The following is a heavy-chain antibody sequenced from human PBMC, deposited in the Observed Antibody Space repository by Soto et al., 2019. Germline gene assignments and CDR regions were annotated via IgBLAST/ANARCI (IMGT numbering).Heavy chain of an antibody. CDR1: GYSFTSYW. D-gene: IGHD5-18*01. CDR3: ARHDPYTAGNFDY. CDR2: IDPSDSYT. J-gene: IGHJ4*02. Sequence: PGESLKISCKGSGYSFTSYWISWVRQMPGKGLEWMGRIDPSDSYTNYSPSFQGHVTISADKSTSTAYLQWSSLKASDTAMYYCARHDPYTAGNFDYWGQGTLVTVSS. V-gene: IGHV5-10-1*01.